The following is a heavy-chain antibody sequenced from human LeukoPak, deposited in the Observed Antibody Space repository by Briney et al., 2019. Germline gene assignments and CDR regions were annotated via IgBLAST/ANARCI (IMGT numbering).Heavy chain of an antibody. CDR1: LYTLTHYH. V-gene: IGHV1-2*02. D-gene: IGHD3-3*01. CDR3: ARDPPKQSDFWGGYCGWFGL. CDR2: INPNSDGT. Sequence: ASVTVSLMSSLYTLTHYHMHWVRQAAGQGREGMGWINPNSDGTNYAQKLQGRVNMTRDTSLSTVYVELSRLRSDDTALYYCARDPPKQSDFWGGYCGWFGLWGKGTVVSVSS. J-gene: IGHJ5*02.